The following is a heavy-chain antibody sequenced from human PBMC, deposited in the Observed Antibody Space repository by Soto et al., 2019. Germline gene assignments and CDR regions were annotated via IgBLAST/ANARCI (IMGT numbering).Heavy chain of an antibody. CDR2: IIAILGTA. CDR3: ARVSSGVDTAMVSPRLDY. Sequence: GASVKVSCKASGGTFSSYAISWVRQAPGQGLEWMGGIIAILGTANYAQKFQGRVTIIADEATSTAYMELSSLRSEDTAVYYCARVSSGVDTAMVSPRLDYWGQGTLVTVSS. CDR1: GGTFSSYA. D-gene: IGHD5-18*01. J-gene: IGHJ4*02. V-gene: IGHV1-69*13.